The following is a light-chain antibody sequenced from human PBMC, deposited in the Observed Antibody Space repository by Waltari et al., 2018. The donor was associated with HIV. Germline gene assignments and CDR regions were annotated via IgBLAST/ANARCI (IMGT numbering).Light chain of an antibody. J-gene: IGLJ3*02. CDR1: SRHSSYP. V-gene: IGLV4-69*01. CDR3: QTWGTGIWV. CDR2: LNSYGSH. Sequence: QLVLPQSPSASTSLAAPVTLTRPLSSRHSSYPLPWHQQQPEKGPRYLMKLNSYGSHSKGDGIPDRFSGSSSGAERYLTISSLQSEDEADYYCQTWGTGIWVFGGGTKVTVL.